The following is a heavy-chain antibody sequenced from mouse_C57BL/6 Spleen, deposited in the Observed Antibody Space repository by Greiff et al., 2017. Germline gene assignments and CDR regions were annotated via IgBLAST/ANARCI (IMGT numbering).Heavy chain of an antibody. J-gene: IGHJ2*01. CDR1: GYTFTSYW. CDR2: IDPSDSYT. D-gene: IGHD2-5*01. Sequence: QVQLQQPGAELVKPGASVKLSCKASGYTFTSYWVQWVKQRPGQGLEWIGEIDPSDSYTNYNQKFKGKATLTVDTSSSTAYMQLSSLTSEDSAVYYCARSGLDYSNYVGYFDYWGQGTTLTVSS. CDR3: ARSGLDYSNYVGYFDY. V-gene: IGHV1-50*01.